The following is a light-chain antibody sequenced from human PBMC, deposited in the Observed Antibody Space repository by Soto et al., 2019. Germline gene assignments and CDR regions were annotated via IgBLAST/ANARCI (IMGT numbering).Light chain of an antibody. CDR3: QQSYNTPPT. CDR2: AAS. CDR1: QSISSY. J-gene: IGKJ1*01. V-gene: IGKV1-39*01. Sequence: DIQMTQSSSLSASVGDRVTIACRASQSISSYLNWYQHKPGKAPKLLIYAASTLQSGVPSRFSGSGSGTDFTLTISSLQPEDFATYYCQQSYNTPPTFGQGTKV.